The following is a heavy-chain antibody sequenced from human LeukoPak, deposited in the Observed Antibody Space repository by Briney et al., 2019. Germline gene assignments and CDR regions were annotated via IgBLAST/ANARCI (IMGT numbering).Heavy chain of an antibody. V-gene: IGHV1-46*01. D-gene: IGHD3-22*01. CDR1: GYTFTSYY. Sequence: ASVKVSCKASGYTFTSYYMYWVRQAPGQGPEWMGIIDPSGGSTSYAQNFQGRVTMSRDTSTTTVYMELGSLRSEDTAVYYCARDRITMKVVPGSGAFDIWGQGTMVIVSS. CDR3: ARDRITMKVVPGSGAFDI. CDR2: IDPSGGST. J-gene: IGHJ3*02.